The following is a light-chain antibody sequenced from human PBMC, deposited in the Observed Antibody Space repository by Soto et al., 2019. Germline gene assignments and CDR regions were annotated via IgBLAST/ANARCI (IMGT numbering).Light chain of an antibody. CDR3: QQYGSSLT. CDR1: QSVLYSSNNNNY. V-gene: IGKV4-1*01. CDR2: WAS. J-gene: IGKJ4*01. Sequence: DIVMTQSPDSLAVSLGERATINCKSSQSVLYSSNNNNYIAWYQQKPGQPPKLIIYWASTRESGVPDRFSGSGSGTDFTLTISRLEPEDFAVYYCQQYGSSLTFGGGTKVDIK.